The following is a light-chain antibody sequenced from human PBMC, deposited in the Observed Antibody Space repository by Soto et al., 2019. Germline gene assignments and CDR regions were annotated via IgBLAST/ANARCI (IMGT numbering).Light chain of an antibody. CDR1: SSDAGVYNY. CDR2: DVS. V-gene: IGLV2-11*01. J-gene: IGLJ1*01. Sequence: SALTQPRSVSGSPGQSVTISCTGTSSDAGVYNYVSWYQQYPGKAPKIMIYDVSKRPSGVPDCFSGSKSDNTASLTISGLQAEDEADYYCCSYEGSYTLVSGIGTKVTVL. CDR3: CSYEGSYTLV.